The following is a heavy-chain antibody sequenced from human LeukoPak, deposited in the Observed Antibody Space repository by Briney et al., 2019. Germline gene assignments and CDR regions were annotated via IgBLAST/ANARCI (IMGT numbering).Heavy chain of an antibody. V-gene: IGHV3-53*01. CDR1: GFTVSGNH. D-gene: IGHD6-13*01. Sequence: GGSLRLSCAASGFTVSGNHMSWVRQAPGKGLECVSLIYRGGTTYYADSVKGRFTISRDNSKNTLYLQMNSLRAEDTAVYYCARGGRQLAPGYFDYWGQGILVTVSS. J-gene: IGHJ4*02. CDR2: IYRGGTT. CDR3: ARGGRQLAPGYFDY.